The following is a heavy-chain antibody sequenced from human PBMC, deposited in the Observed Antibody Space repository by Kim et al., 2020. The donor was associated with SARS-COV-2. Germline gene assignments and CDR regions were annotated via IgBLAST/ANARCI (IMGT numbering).Heavy chain of an antibody. CDR2: ISGSGGST. V-gene: IGHV3-23*01. J-gene: IGHJ3*02. Sequence: GGSLRLSCAASGFTFSSYAMSWVRQAPGKGLEWVSAISGSGGSTYYADSVKGRFTISRDNSKNTLYLQMNSLRAEDTAVYYCAKEDYYDILTGYYSAGAFDIWGQGTMVTVSS. CDR3: AKEDYYDILTGYYSAGAFDI. D-gene: IGHD3-9*01. CDR1: GFTFSSYA.